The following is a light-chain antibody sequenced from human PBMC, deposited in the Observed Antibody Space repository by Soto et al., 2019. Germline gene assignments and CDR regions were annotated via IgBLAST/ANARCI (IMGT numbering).Light chain of an antibody. J-gene: IGLJ1*01. Sequence: QSVLTQPPSASGTPGQRVTISCSGGSYNIGTNAVNWYQQLPGTAPKLLIYNNNQRPSGVPDRFSGSKSGTSASLAISGLQSEDEADYCCAAWDDSLNGYVFGTGTKVTVL. CDR3: AAWDDSLNGYV. CDR1: SYNIGTNA. CDR2: NNN. V-gene: IGLV1-44*01.